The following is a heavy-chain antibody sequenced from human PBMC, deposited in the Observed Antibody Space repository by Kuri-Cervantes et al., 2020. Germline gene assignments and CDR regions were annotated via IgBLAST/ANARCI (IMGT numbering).Heavy chain of an antibody. J-gene: IGHJ4*02. CDR3: AKAADYYDSSGYSPGGLDY. Sequence: GGSLRLSCAASGFTVSSNYMSWVRQAPGKGLEWVSVIYSGGSTYYADSVKGRLTISRDNSKNTLYLQMNSLRAEDTAVYYCAKAADYYDSSGYSPGGLDYWGQGTLLTFSS. CDR2: IYSGGST. D-gene: IGHD3-22*01. CDR1: GFTVSSNY. V-gene: IGHV3-66*01.